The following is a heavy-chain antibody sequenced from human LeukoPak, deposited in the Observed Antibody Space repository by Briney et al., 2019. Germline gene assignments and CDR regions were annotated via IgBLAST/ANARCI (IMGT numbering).Heavy chain of an antibody. J-gene: IGHJ4*02. Sequence: SETLSLTCAVYGGSFSGYYWSWIRQPPGKGLEWIGEINHSGSTNYNPSLKSRVTISVDTPKNQFSLKLSSVTAADTAVYYCARLEQQQLVDYWGQGTLVTVSS. V-gene: IGHV4-34*01. CDR3: ARLEQQQLVDY. CDR1: GGSFSGYY. D-gene: IGHD6-13*01. CDR2: INHSGST.